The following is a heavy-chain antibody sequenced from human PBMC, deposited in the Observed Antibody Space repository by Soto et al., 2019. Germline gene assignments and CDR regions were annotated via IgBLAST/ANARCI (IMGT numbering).Heavy chain of an antibody. D-gene: IGHD2-21*02. J-gene: IGHJ6*02. CDR1: GFSLSTSGVG. CDR2: IYWNDDK. CDR3: AHASGEVVTAIYYYYGMDV. Sequence: QITLKESGPTLVKPTQTLTLTCTFSGFSLSTSGVGVGWIRQPPGKALEWLALIYWNDDKRYSPSLKSRLTITKDTSKNQVVLTITNMDPVDTATYYCAHASGEVVTAIYYYYGMDVWGQGTTVTVSS. V-gene: IGHV2-5*01.